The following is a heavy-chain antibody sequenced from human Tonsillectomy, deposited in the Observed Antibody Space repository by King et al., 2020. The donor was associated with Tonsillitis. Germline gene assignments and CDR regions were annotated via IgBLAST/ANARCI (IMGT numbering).Heavy chain of an antibody. Sequence: VQLVESGGGVVQPGGSLRLSFAASGFTFDDYAIHWVRQTPGKGLEWFSLISGDGGSTYYADALKGRFTISRENSKNSLYLQMNSLRTEDTALYCCAKDYYGSGTYYNPFDYWGQGTLVTVSS. V-gene: IGHV3-43*02. CDR1: GFTFDDYA. D-gene: IGHD3-10*01. CDR3: AKDYYGSGTYYNPFDY. CDR2: ISGDGGST. J-gene: IGHJ4*02.